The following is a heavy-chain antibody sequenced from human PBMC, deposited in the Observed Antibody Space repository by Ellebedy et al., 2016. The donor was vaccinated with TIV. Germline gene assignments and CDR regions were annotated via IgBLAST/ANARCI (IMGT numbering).Heavy chain of an antibody. D-gene: IGHD3-9*01. CDR1: NYSISSGSY. CDR3: ASGYYDTLTGSTGGDFDS. J-gene: IGHJ4*02. CDR2: IYHVGGT. V-gene: IGHV4-38-2*02. Sequence: LETLSLTCTVSNYSISSGSYWGWIRQPPGKGLEWIGSIYHVGGTYYNPSLKSRVAISVDTSKHQLYLKLSSVTATDTAVYYCASGYYDTLTGSTGGDFDSWGQGTLVTVSS.